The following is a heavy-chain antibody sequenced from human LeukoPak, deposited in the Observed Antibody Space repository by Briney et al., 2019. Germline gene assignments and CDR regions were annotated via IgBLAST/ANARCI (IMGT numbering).Heavy chain of an antibody. V-gene: IGHV3-23*01. CDR3: AKDRFYFDY. CDR1: GFIFSNYG. Sequence: PGGSLRLSCAASGFIFSNYGMNWVRQAPGKGLEWVAAISASGSATSYADSVRGRFTISRDNSKNTLYLQMNSLRAEDTAVYYCAKDRFYFDYWGQGTLVTVSS. J-gene: IGHJ4*02. CDR2: ISASGSAT.